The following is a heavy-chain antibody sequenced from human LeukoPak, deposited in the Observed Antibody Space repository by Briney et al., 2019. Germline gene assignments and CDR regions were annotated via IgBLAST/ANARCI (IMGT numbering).Heavy chain of an antibody. CDR3: ARQVDYYDSSGSRTYYFDY. J-gene: IGHJ4*02. CDR1: GGSISSSSYY. V-gene: IGHV4-39*01. CDR2: IYYSGST. Sequence: SETLSLTCTVSGGSISSSSYYWGWIRQPPGKGLEWIGSIYYSGSTYYNPSLKSRVTISVDTSKNQFSLKLSSVTAADTAVYYCARQVDYYDSSGSRTYYFDYWGQGTLVTVSS. D-gene: IGHD3-22*01.